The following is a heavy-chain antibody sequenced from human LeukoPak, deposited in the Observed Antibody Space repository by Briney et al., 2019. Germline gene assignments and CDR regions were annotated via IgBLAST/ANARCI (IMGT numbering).Heavy chain of an antibody. Sequence: PGGSLRLSCAASGFTFSSYWMHWVRQAPGKGLVWVSRINSDGSSTSYADSVKGRFTISRDNVNNSLYLQMNTLRVEDTAVYFCARDLVWFGEPKGYYNYIDVWGRGTSVTVSS. V-gene: IGHV3-74*01. CDR2: INSDGSST. J-gene: IGHJ6*03. CDR3: ARDLVWFGEPKGYYNYIDV. D-gene: IGHD3-10*01. CDR1: GFTFSSYW.